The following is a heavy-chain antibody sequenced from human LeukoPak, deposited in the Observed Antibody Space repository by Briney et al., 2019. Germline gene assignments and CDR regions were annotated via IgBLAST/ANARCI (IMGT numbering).Heavy chain of an antibody. CDR3: ARVAKSSYGYEFDY. Sequence: SETLSLTCTVSGGSISSSSYYWGWIRQPPGKGLEWIGSIYYSGSTYYNPSLKSRVTISVDTSKNQFSLKLSSVTAADTAVYYCARVAKSSYGYEFDYWGQGTLVTVSS. CDR1: GGSISSSSYY. V-gene: IGHV4-39*07. CDR2: IYYSGST. D-gene: IGHD5-18*01. J-gene: IGHJ4*02.